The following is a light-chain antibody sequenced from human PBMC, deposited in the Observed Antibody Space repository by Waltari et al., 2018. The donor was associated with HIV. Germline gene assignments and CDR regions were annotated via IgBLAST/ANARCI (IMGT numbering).Light chain of an antibody. J-gene: IGLJ3*02. CDR1: SGHIARNY. CDR3: HSYDGSNWV. Sequence: FMLTQPHSLSDSPWTTVTISCTSSSGHIARNYVQSYRQRPGSAHTTVIYEDTKRPSGVPDRFSGSIASSSNSASLTISGLRTEDEADYYCHSYDGSNWVFGGGTKLTVL. V-gene: IGLV6-57*02. CDR2: EDT.